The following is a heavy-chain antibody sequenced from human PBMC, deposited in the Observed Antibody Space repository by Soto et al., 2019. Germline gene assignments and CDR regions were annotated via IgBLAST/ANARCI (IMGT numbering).Heavy chain of an antibody. V-gene: IGHV4-39*01. Sequence: PSETLSLTCTVSGGSISISTYYWGWIRQPPGKGLEWIGSFYSSGSTYYKPSLKSRFTISADTSKNQFSLKLSSVTAADTAVYYCARHTPAISISDHWGQGTLVTVSS. J-gene: IGHJ4*02. CDR2: FYSSGST. CDR3: ARHTPAISISDH. CDR1: GGSISISTYY. D-gene: IGHD2-15*01.